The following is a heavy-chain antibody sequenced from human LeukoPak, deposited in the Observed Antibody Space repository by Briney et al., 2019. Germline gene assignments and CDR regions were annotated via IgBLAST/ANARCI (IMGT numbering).Heavy chain of an antibody. V-gene: IGHV3-23*01. CDR2: ISGSGGST. Sequence: GGSLRLSCAASGFNFSSYAMSWVRQTPGKGLEWVSAISGSGGSTYDADSVKGRFPISRDNSKNTLYLQMNSLRAEDTAVYYCARDSSDSSGYYYVGDAFDIWGQGTMVTVSS. CDR1: GFNFSSYA. CDR3: ARDSSDSSGYYYVGDAFDI. J-gene: IGHJ3*02. D-gene: IGHD3-22*01.